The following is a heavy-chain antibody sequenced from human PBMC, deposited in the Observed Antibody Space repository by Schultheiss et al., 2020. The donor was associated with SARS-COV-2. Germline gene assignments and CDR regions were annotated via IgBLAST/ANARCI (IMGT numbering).Heavy chain of an antibody. J-gene: IGHJ4*02. CDR2: ISSSTTYI. CDR3: ARAQFEQYIDIVTTTAYYFDY. Sequence: GGSLRLSCAASGFIFSTYSMNWVRQAPGKGLEWVSSISSSTTYIYYTDSVKGRFTISRDNAKNSLYLQMSSLRAEDTAVYYCARAQFEQYIDIVTTTAYYFDYWGQGTLVTGSS. CDR1: GFIFSTYS. V-gene: IGHV3-21*01. D-gene: IGHD5-12*01.